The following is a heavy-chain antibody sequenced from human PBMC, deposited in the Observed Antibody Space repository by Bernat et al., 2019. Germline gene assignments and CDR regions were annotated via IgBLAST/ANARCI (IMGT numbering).Heavy chain of an antibody. J-gene: IGHJ4*02. V-gene: IGHV3-74*01. D-gene: IGHD5-24*01. CDR2: INGDGSTT. CDR3: VREGRDGYNYAY. CDR1: GFTFSNYW. Sequence: EVQLVESGGGLVQPGGSLRLSCAASGFTFSNYWMHWVRQAPGKGLVWVSRINGDGSTTNYADSVKGRFTISRDNAKNTLFVQMNSLRADDTAVYYCVREGRDGYNYAYWGQGTLVTVSS.